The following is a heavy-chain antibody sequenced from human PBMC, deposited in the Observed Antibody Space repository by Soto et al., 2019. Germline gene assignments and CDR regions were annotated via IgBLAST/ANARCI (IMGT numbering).Heavy chain of an antibody. CDR1: GGSISSCD. Sequence: PSETRSVTCSVSGGSISSCDWSWFRQPPGKGLGWIGYIYYSGSTNYNPSLKSRVTISVDPTKNQPSLKLSSVPAADTAVYYRATSVHWGYFHYCGQGTLVTVSS. V-gene: IGHV4-59*01. CDR3: ATSVHWGYFHY. D-gene: IGHD7-27*01. CDR2: IYYSGST. J-gene: IGHJ4*02.